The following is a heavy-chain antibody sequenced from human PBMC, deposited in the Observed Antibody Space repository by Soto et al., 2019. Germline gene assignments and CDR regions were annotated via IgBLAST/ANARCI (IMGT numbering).Heavy chain of an antibody. D-gene: IGHD4-4*01. Sequence: GESLKISCKGSEYRFTSYWIGWVRQMPGKGLEWMGIIYPSDSDTRCSPSFQGQVTISADKSISTTHLQWSSLKVSDTAIYHWVRLSNRKPSPFDLCGQGNLVSV. V-gene: IGHV5-51*01. CDR3: VRLSNRKPSPFDL. CDR1: EYRFTSYW. J-gene: IGHJ4*02. CDR2: IYPSDSDT.